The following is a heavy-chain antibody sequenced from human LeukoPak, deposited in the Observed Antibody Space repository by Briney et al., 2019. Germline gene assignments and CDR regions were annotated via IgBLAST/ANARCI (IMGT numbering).Heavy chain of an antibody. CDR1: GFTFSTSW. V-gene: IGHV3-7*01. J-gene: IGHJ4*02. CDR3: ARDVYGGTDY. CDR2: IKQDGSEK. Sequence: GSLRLPCAASGFTFSTSWMSWVRQAPGKGLEGVANIKQDGSEKYYVDSVKGRFTISRDNAKNSLYLQMNSLRAEDTAVYYCARDVYGGTDYWGQGTLVTVSS. D-gene: IGHD4-23*01.